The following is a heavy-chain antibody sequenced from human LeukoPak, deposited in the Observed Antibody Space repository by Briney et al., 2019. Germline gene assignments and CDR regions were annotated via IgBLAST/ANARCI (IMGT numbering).Heavy chain of an antibody. CDR3: VRYGNSYYDYYMDV. CDR1: GGSISIGDYY. Sequence: SETLSLTCSVSGGSISIGDYYWSWIRQSPGKGLEWIGYIYHSGTTYYKPSLKSRVTISVDTSRNQFSLRLSSVTAADTAVYYCVRYGNSYYDYYMDVWGKGTTVTVSS. J-gene: IGHJ6*03. CDR2: IYHSGTT. D-gene: IGHD4-11*01. V-gene: IGHV4-30-4*08.